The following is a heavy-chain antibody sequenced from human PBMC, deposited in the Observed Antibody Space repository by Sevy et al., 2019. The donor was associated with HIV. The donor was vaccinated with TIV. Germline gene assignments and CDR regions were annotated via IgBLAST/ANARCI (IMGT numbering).Heavy chain of an antibody. CDR2: ISGSGGYT. CDR1: GVIFNSHD. CDR3: TNRGIVIITGFDY. D-gene: IGHD1-20*01. Sequence: GGSLRLSCAASGVIFNSHDMSWVRQAPGKGLEWVSTISGSGGYTYYSDSVKGRFSISRDNSKNTVYLQMNSLRAEDTAVYYCTNRGIVIITGFDYWGQGTLVTVSS. V-gene: IGHV3-23*01. J-gene: IGHJ4*02.